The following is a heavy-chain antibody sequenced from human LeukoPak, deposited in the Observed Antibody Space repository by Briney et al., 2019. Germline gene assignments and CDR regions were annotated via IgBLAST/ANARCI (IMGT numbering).Heavy chain of an antibody. V-gene: IGHV4-4*09. J-gene: IGHJ3*02. CDR2: IYTSGST. D-gene: IGHD2-2*01. CDR1: GSISGYY. CDR3: ARQKCTSTSCLTKNAFDI. Sequence: SETLSLTCTVSGSISGYYWSWIRQPPGKGLEWIGYIYTSGSTNYNPSLESRVTISVDTSKNQFSLDLSSVTAADTAVYYCARQKCTSTSCLTKNAFDIWGQGTMVTVST.